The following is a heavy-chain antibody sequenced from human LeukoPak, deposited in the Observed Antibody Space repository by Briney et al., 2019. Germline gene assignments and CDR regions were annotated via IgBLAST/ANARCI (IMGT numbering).Heavy chain of an antibody. CDR1: GSTFTNYW. D-gene: IGHD4-23*01. Sequence: KPGGSLKISCQGSGSTFTNYWIAWVRQLPGKGLEWMGIIYAGDSDTRYSPSFQGQVAISADKSISTAYLQWSSLKASDTAMYYCARVVGGNFLFDYGGQGTLVSVSS. CDR2: IYAGDSDT. J-gene: IGHJ4*02. V-gene: IGHV5-51*01. CDR3: ARVVGGNFLFDY.